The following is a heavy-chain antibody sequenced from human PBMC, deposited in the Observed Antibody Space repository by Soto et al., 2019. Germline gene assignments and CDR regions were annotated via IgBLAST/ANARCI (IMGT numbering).Heavy chain of an antibody. CDR3: SRGDYYGSGSYSIYDGMDV. D-gene: IGHD3-10*01. CDR2: IIPIFGTA. J-gene: IGHJ6*02. CDR1: GGTFSSYA. Sequence: QVQLVQSGAEVKKPGSSVKVSCKASGGTFSSYAISWVRQAPGHGLEWLGGIIPIFGTANYAQKFQGRVTITTDESTSTVYMEPSSKKTEDTALYNCSRGDYYGSGSYSIYDGMDVGGQGPTVTVSS. V-gene: IGHV1-69*01.